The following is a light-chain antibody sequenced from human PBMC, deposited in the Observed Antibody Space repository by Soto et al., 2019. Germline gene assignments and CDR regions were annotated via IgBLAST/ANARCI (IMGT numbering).Light chain of an antibody. CDR1: QSVTSY. V-gene: IGKV3-11*01. CDR2: AAS. CDR3: HQRRDWPLT. Sequence: EIVLTQSPATLSLSPGERATLSCRASQSVTSYLVWYQQKPGQTPRLLIYAASNRATGIPARFSGSGSGTDFTLTITRLEPEDFAVYYCHQRRDWPLTFGGGTKVEIK. J-gene: IGKJ4*01.